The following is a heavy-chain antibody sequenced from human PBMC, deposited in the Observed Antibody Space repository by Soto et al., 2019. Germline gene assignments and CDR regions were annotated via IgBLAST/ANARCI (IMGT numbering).Heavy chain of an antibody. CDR2: ISAYNGNT. D-gene: IGHD3-10*01. CDR3: ARVCKERLLWFGELFSPSGWFDP. Sequence: GASVKVSCKASGYTFTSYGISWVRQAPGQGLEWMGWISAYNGNTNYAQKLQGRVTMTTDTSTSTAYMELRSLRSDDTAVYYCARVCKERLLWFGELFSPSGWFDPWGQGTLVTVSS. CDR1: GYTFTSYG. V-gene: IGHV1-18*01. J-gene: IGHJ5*02.